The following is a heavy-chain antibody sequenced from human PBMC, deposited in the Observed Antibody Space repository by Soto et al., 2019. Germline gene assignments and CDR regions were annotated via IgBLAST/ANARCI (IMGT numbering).Heavy chain of an antibody. V-gene: IGHV1-45*02. J-gene: IGHJ3*02. CDR2: ITPFNGNT. CDR3: ARSATYYYDSSASDAFDI. CDR1: GYTFTYRY. Sequence: VASVKVSCKASGYTFTYRYLHWVRQAPGQALEWMGWITPFNGNTNYAQKFQDRVTITRDRSMSTAYMELSSLRSEDTAMYYCARSATYYYDSSASDAFDIWGQGTMVTVSS. D-gene: IGHD3-22*01.